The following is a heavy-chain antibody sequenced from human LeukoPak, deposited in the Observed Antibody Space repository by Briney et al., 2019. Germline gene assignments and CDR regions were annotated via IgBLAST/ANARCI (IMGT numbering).Heavy chain of an antibody. CDR2: IYSNSDTI. CDR3: ARDRLPPPGVYHFDP. V-gene: IGHV3-48*02. CDR1: GFTFSTYA. D-gene: IGHD5/OR15-5a*01. Sequence: PGGSLRLSCAASGFTFSTYAMNWVRQAPGKGLEWVSWIYSNSDTIYYADSVKGRFALSRDNAQNSLYLQMTSLRDEDTAVYYCARDRLPPPGVYHFDPWGQGTLVTVSS. J-gene: IGHJ5*02.